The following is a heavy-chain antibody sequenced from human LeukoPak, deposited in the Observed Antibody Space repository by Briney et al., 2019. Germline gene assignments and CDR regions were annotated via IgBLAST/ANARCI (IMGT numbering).Heavy chain of an antibody. CDR3: AREGAPATNRYNWFDP. Sequence: GGSLRLSCAASGFTFSNYEMNWVRQAPGKGLEWISYISSSGSTIYYVDSVKGRFTISRDYAKNSLFLQMNSLRAEDTAVYYCAREGAPATNRYNWFDPWGQGTLVTVSS. CDR1: GFTFSNYE. V-gene: IGHV3-48*03. CDR2: ISSSGSTI. D-gene: IGHD2-15*01. J-gene: IGHJ5*02.